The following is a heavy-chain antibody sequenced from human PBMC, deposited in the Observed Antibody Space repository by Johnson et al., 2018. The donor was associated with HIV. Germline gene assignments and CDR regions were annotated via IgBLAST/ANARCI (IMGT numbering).Heavy chain of an antibody. J-gene: IGHJ3*02. CDR3: AKGPQGIATPDAFDI. CDR1: GFTFNNYG. Sequence: QVQLVESGGDVVQPGGSLRLSCAASGFTFNNYGMHWVRQAPGKGLEWAAVISYDGSDKYYADSVKGRFTISRDNSKNTLYLQMNSLRAEDTAVYYCAKGPQGIATPDAFDIWGQGTMVTVSS. D-gene: IGHD2-21*01. CDR2: ISYDGSDK. V-gene: IGHV3-30*18.